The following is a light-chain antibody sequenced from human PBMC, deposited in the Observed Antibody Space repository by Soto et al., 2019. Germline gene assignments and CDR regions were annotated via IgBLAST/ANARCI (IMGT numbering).Light chain of an antibody. CDR3: QQYNSYWT. CDR2: AAS. CDR1: RGIGDR. V-gene: IGKV1D-16*01. J-gene: IGKJ1*01. Sequence: VSQSPSSLSAVVGDKATITFRASRGIGDRLAWFQQKPGKAPQFLIQAASNLQSGVPSRFSGSGSGTEFTLTISSLQPDDFATYYCQQYNSYWTFGQGTKVAIK.